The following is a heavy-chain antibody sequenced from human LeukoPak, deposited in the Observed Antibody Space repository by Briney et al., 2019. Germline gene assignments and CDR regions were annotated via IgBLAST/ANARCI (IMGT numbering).Heavy chain of an antibody. V-gene: IGHV4-34*01. Sequence: PSETLSLTCTVSGGSISSYYWSWIRQPPGKGLEWIGEINHSGSTNYNPSLKSRVTISVDTSKNQFSLKLSSVTAADTAVYYCARGTASMISYYYYYGMDVWGQGTTVTVSS. J-gene: IGHJ6*02. D-gene: IGHD3-22*01. CDR3: ARGTASMISYYYYYGMDV. CDR2: INHSGST. CDR1: GGSISSYY.